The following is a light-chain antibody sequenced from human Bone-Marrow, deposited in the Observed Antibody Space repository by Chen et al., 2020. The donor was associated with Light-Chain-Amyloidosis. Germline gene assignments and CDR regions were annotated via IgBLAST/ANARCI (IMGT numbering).Light chain of an antibody. CDR1: NICSTS. J-gene: IGLJ3*02. CDR3: QVWDRSSDRPV. V-gene: IGLV3-21*02. Sequence: SYVLTQPSSVSVAPGQTATIACGGNNICSTSVQWYQQTPGQAPLLVVYDDSDRPSGIPERVSGSNSGNTATLNISRVEAGDEADYYCQVWDRSSDRPVFGGGTKLTVL. CDR2: DDS.